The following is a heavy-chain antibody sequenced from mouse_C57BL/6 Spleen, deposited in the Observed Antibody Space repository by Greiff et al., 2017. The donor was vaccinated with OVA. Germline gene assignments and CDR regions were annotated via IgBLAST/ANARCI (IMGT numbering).Heavy chain of an antibody. J-gene: IGHJ4*01. V-gene: IGHV1-59*01. CDR1: GYTFTSYW. D-gene: IGHD1-1*01. Sequence: QVQLQQPGAELVRPGTSVKLSCKASGYTFTSYWMHWVKQRPGQGLEWIGVIDPSDSYTNYNQKFKGKATLTVDTSSSTAYMQLSSLTSEDSAVYYCARSITTVVAHYAMDYWGQGTSVTVSS. CDR3: ARSITTVVAHYAMDY. CDR2: IDPSDSYT.